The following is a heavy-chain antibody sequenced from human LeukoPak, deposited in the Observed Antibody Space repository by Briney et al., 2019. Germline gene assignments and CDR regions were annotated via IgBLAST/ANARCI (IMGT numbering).Heavy chain of an antibody. CDR1: GFTFSSYW. CDR2: INGGGSAT. Sequence: GGSLRLSCAASGFTFSSYWMNWVRQAPGKGLVWVSRINGGGSATNYADSVEGRFTISRDNAKNTLYLQMNSLRAEDTAVYYCARGGSYSFSPHDYWGQGTLVTVSS. V-gene: IGHV3-74*01. CDR3: ARGGSYSFSPHDY. D-gene: IGHD1-26*01. J-gene: IGHJ4*02.